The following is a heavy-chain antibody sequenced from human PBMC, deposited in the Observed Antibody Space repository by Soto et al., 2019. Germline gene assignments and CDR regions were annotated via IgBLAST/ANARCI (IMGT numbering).Heavy chain of an antibody. J-gene: IGHJ6*03. V-gene: IGHV3-13*01. D-gene: IGHD3-9*01. Sequence: PGGSLRLSCAASGFTFSSYDMHWVRQATGKGLEWVSAIGTAGDTYYPGSVKGRFTISRENAKNSLYLQMNSLRAGDTAVYYCVSRDVLRYFEGYYYYMDVWGKGTTVTVSS. CDR3: VSRDVLRYFEGYYYYMDV. CDR2: IGTAGDT. CDR1: GFTFSSYD.